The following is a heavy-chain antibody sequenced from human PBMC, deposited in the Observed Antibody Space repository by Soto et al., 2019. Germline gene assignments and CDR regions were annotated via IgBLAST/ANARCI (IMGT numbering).Heavy chain of an antibody. D-gene: IGHD1-26*01. V-gene: IGHV4-59*01. CDR2: IYYSGST. CDR1: GGSIRSYY. J-gene: IGHJ4*02. CDR3: ARRWGPTFDY. Sequence: QVHLRESGPGLVKPSETLSLTCTVSGGSIRSYYWSWIRQPPGKGLEWIGYIYYSGSTNYNPSLKSRVTISVATSKNQFSLKLSSVTAADTAVYYCARRWGPTFDYWGQGTLVTVSS.